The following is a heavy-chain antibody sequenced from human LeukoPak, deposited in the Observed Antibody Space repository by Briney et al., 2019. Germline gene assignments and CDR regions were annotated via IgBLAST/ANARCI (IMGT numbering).Heavy chain of an antibody. J-gene: IGHJ3*02. CDR2: IIPIFGTA. D-gene: IGHD6-13*01. Sequence: ASVKVSCKASGGTFSSYAISWVRQAPGQGLEWMGGIIPIFGTASYAQKFQGRVTITADESTSTAYMELSSLRSEDTAVYYCARDSSSWYGTYAFDIWGQGTMVTVSS. CDR3: ARDSSSWYGTYAFDI. V-gene: IGHV1-69*13. CDR1: GGTFSSYA.